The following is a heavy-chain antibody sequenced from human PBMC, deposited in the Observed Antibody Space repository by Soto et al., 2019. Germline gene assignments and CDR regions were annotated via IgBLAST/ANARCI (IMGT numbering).Heavy chain of an antibody. CDR3: ARRYGVYFDY. V-gene: IGHV4-59*08. D-gene: IGHD4-17*01. CDR2: IYYSGST. J-gene: IGHJ4*02. Sequence: SETSSLTCAYSEASHSGNFWPWIHQPPGKGLEWIGDIYYSGSTNYNPSLKSRVTISVDTSKNQFSLKLSSVTAADTAVYYCARRYGVYFDYWGQGTLVTVSS. CDR1: EASHSGNF.